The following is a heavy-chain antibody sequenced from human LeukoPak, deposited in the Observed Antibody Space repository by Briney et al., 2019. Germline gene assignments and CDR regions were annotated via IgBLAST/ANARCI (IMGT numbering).Heavy chain of an antibody. CDR1: GDSISTFY. J-gene: IGHJ4*02. CDR2: IYYSGST. CDR3: ARAEFFDY. V-gene: IGHV4-59*01. Sequence: SETLSLTCTVSGDSISTFYWNWIRQPPGKGLEWIGYIYYSGSTNYNPSLKSRVTISVDTSKNQFSLKLSSVTAADTAVYYCARAEFFDYWGQGTLVTVSS. D-gene: IGHD3-10*01.